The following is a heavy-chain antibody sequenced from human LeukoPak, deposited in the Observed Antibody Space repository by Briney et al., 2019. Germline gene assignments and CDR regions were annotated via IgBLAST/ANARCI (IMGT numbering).Heavy chain of an antibody. Sequence: GGSLRLSCTASGFVFDIFSMHWIRQAPGKGLEWISYISERSSTIYYADSVKGRFTISRDNAKNLLFLQMNNLRAEDTAVYYCARDKDTPATAQPQRGYFESWGQGTLVTVSS. CDR1: GFVFDIFS. D-gene: IGHD2-15*01. CDR2: ISERSSTI. V-gene: IGHV3-48*04. CDR3: ARDKDTPATAQPQRGYFES. J-gene: IGHJ4*02.